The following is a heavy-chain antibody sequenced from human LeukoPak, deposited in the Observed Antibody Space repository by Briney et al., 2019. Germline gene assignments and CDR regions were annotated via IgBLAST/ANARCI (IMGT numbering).Heavy chain of an antibody. D-gene: IGHD2-2*01. CDR3: ARGEVPATAMIDY. Sequence: GGSLRLSCAASGFTFSDYYMSWIRQAPGKGLEWVSYISSSGSTIYYADSVKGRFTISRDNAKNSLYLQMNSLRAENTAVYYCARGEVPATAMIDYWGQGTLVTVSS. V-gene: IGHV3-11*01. J-gene: IGHJ4*02. CDR2: ISSSGSTI. CDR1: GFTFSDYY.